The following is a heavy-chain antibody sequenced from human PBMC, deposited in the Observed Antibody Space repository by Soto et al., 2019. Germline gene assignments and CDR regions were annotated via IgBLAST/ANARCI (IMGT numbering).Heavy chain of an antibody. CDR3: ARGVRGAYGLDI. CDR2: INSDGSLT. Sequence: EVQLVESGGGLVQPGGSLRLSCAASGFTFSSYWMHWVRQAPGKGLVWVSRINSDGSLTNYADSVKGRFTVSRDNAKNLLYLQMNSLRAEEPAVYYCARGVRGAYGLDIWGPGTMVTVSS. V-gene: IGHV3-74*01. D-gene: IGHD2-21*01. CDR1: GFTFSSYW. J-gene: IGHJ3*02.